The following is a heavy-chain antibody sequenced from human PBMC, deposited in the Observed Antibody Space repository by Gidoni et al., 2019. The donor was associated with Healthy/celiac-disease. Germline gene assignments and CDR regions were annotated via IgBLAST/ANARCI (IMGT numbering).Heavy chain of an antibody. CDR1: GFTFSSFA. CDR2: ISYDGSNK. D-gene: IGHD3-10*01. J-gene: IGHJ6*02. Sequence: QVQLVESGGGVVQPGRSLRPSCPASGFTFSSFAMHWVRQAPGKGLEWVAVISYDGSNKYYADSVKGRFTISRDNSKNTLYLQMNSLRAEDTAVYYCARALWFGEEDDYYYGMDVWGQGTTVTVSS. V-gene: IGHV3-30-3*01. CDR3: ARALWFGEEDDYYYGMDV.